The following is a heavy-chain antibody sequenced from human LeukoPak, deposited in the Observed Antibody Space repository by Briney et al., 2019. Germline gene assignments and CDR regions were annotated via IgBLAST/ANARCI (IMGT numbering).Heavy chain of an antibody. CDR1: GYAFTSYD. V-gene: IGHV1-8*01. Sequence: ASVKVSCKASGYAFTSYDINWVRQATGQGLEWMGWMNPNSGNTGYAQKFQGRVTMTRNTSISTAYMELSSLRSEDTAVYYCARAAFGEYYYGMDVWGQGTTVTVSS. CDR3: ARAAFGEYYYGMDV. CDR2: MNPNSGNT. D-gene: IGHD3-10*01. J-gene: IGHJ6*02.